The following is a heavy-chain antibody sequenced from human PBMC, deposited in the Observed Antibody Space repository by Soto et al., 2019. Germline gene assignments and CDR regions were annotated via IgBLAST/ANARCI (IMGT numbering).Heavy chain of an antibody. J-gene: IGHJ2*01. D-gene: IGHD2-8*02. Sequence: QVQLVQSGAEVKKPGASVRVSCKASEYTFTSYAMHWVRQAPGQRLEWMGWINADNGNTKYSQKFQGRVTFYRVTFVTTAYVDVSSRRSEDTAGYYCARGAPGGVSVFDWYFDLWGRGTLVTVSS. V-gene: IGHV1-3*01. CDR3: ARGAPGGVSVFDWYFDL. CDR1: EYTFTSYA. CDR2: INADNGNT.